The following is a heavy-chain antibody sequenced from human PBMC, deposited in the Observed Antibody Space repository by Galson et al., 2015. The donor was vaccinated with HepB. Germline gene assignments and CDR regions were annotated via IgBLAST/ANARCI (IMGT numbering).Heavy chain of an antibody. J-gene: IGHJ4*02. Sequence: SLRLSCAASGFIFSSYSMNWVRQAPGKGLEWVSSISSSSSSINYADSVKGRFTISRDNAKNSLYLQMNSLRAEDTAVYYCARDLSYGSGSYDYWGQGILVTVSS. CDR2: ISSSSSSI. D-gene: IGHD3-10*01. V-gene: IGHV3-21*01. CDR1: GFIFSSYS. CDR3: ARDLSYGSGSYDY.